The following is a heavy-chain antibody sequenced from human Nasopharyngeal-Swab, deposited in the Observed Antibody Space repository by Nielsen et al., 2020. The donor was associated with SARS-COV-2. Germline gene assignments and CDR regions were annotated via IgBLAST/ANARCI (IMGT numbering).Heavy chain of an antibody. V-gene: IGHV3-48*02. Sequence: GESLKISCAASGFKFGSYSMNWVRQAPGKGLEWVSYMSSSSSTIYYADSVKGRFTISRDNAKNSLYLQMNSLRDEDTAVYYCARDRAANWGNPLGEGFDYWGQGTLVTVSS. CDR2: MSSSSSTI. D-gene: IGHD7-27*01. CDR1: GFKFGSYS. CDR3: ARDRAANWGNPLGEGFDY. J-gene: IGHJ4*02.